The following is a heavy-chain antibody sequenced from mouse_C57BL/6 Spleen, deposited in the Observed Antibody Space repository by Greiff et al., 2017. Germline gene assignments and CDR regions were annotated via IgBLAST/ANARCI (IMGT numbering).Heavy chain of an antibody. J-gene: IGHJ3*01. V-gene: IGHV1-19*01. CDR2: INPYNGGT. CDR3: ARRELLLAY. D-gene: IGHD2-12*01. CDR1: GYTFTDYY. Sequence: VQLQQSGPVLVKPGASVKMSCKASGYTFTDYYMNWVKQSHGKSLEWIGVINPYNGGTSYNQKFKGKATLTVDKSSSTAYMELNSLTSEDSAVYYCARRELLLAYWGQGTLVTVSA.